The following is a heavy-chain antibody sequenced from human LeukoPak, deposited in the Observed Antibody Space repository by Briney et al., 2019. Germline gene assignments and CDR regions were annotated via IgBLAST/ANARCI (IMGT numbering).Heavy chain of an antibody. CDR1: GGSISSGDYY. CDR3: ARDLPYYDILTGLYGMDV. V-gene: IGHV4-30-4*01. Sequence: SETLSLTCTVSGGSISSGDYYWSWIRQPPGKGLEWIGYIYYSGSTYYNPSLKSRVTISVDTSKNQFSLKLSSVTAADTAVYYCARDLPYYDILTGLYGMDVWGQGTTVTVSS. D-gene: IGHD3-9*01. CDR2: IYYSGST. J-gene: IGHJ6*02.